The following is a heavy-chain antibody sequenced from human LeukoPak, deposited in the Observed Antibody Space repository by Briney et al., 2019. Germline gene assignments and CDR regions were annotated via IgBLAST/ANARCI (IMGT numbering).Heavy chain of an antibody. CDR1: GGSINSSYY. CDR3: ARQTPLGSLWADY. V-gene: IGHV4-39*01. J-gene: IGHJ4*02. CDR2: IYYSGST. Sequence: SETLSLTCIVSGGSINSSYYWGWIRQPPGKGLEWIGTIYYSGSTYYSPSLKSRVTMSVDTSKNQFSLKLRSVTAADTAVYYCARQTPLGSLWADYWGQGTLVTASS. D-gene: IGHD2-15*01.